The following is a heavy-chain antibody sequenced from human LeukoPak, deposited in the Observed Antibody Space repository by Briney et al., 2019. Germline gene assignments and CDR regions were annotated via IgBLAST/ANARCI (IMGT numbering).Heavy chain of an antibody. V-gene: IGHV3-30-3*01. J-gene: IGHJ4*02. D-gene: IGHD3-22*01. CDR3: ARAANYYDSSGSPLSDY. CDR2: ISYDGSNK. CDR1: GFTLSSYA. Sequence: PGGSLRLSCAASGFTLSSYAMHWVRQAPGKGLEWVAVISYDGSNKYYADSVKGRFTISRDNSKNTLYLQMNSLRAEDTAVYYCARAANYYDSSGSPLSDYWGQGTLVTVSS.